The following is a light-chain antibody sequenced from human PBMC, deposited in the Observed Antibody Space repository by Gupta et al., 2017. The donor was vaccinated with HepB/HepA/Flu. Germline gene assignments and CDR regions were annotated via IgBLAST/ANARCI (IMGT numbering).Light chain of an antibody. Sequence: QSVLTQPPSVSGAPGQRVTISCTGSSSNIGARNDVHWYQQVPGKAPKLLIFSNSNRPSGVPDRFSGSKSGTSASLAITGLQAEDEAYYYCQSYDTTLSGSEVFGGGTKLTVL. CDR2: SNS. J-gene: IGLJ2*01. V-gene: IGLV1-40*01. CDR1: SSNIGARND. CDR3: QSYDTTLSGSEV.